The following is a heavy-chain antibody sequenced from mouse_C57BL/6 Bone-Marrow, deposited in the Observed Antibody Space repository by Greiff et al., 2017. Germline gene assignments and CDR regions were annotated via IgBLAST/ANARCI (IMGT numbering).Heavy chain of an antibody. Sequence: EVKLMESGAELVRPGASVKLSCTASGFNIKDDYLHWVKQRPEQGLEWIGWIDPENGDTEYASKFQGKATITADTSSNTAYLQLSSRTSEDTAVYYCTHYYGSSLDYWGQGTTLTVSS. CDR1: GFNIKDDY. CDR2: IDPENGDT. D-gene: IGHD1-1*01. V-gene: IGHV14-4*01. CDR3: THYYGSSLDY. J-gene: IGHJ2*01.